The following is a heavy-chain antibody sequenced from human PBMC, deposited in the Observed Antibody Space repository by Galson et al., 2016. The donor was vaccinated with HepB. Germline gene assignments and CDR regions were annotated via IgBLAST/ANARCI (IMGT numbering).Heavy chain of an antibody. Sequence: SLRLSCAASGFTFSTYSMNWVRRSPEKGLEWVSYISSRGNTIYYADSVQGRFTISRDNAKNSLFLQMNSLRAEDTAVYYCARELDSSSYNYYYYGMDVWGPGTTVTVSS. CDR3: ARELDSSSYNYYYYGMDV. CDR1: GFTFSTYS. D-gene: IGHD3-22*01. V-gene: IGHV3-48*01. CDR2: ISSRGNTI. J-gene: IGHJ6*02.